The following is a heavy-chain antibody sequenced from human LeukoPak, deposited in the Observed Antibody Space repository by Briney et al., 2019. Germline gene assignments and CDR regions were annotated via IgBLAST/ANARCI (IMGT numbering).Heavy chain of an antibody. Sequence: PGWSLRLSCAASGFTFSRHWMSWVRRAPGKGLERVAHMNQDGSAIYSIDSVKGRFTISRDNDKNSLYLHMSGLTVADTAVYYCARHIGGGIEDMDVWGKGTKVIVSS. V-gene: IGHV3-7*01. CDR3: ARHIGGGIEDMDV. J-gene: IGHJ6*03. D-gene: IGHD3-16*02. CDR1: GFTFSRHW. CDR2: MNQDGSAI.